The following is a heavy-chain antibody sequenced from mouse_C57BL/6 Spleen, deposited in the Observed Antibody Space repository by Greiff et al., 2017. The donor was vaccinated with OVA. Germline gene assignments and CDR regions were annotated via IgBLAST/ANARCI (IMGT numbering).Heavy chain of an antibody. CDR3: ARGGYGAMDY. V-gene: IGHV1-82*01. CDR2: IYPGDGDT. J-gene: IGHJ4*01. CDR1: GYAFSSSW. D-gene: IGHD1-2*01. Sequence: VKLQQSGPELVKPGASVKISCKASGYAFSSSWMNWVKQRPGKGLEWIGRIYPGDGDTNYNGKFKGKATLTADKSSSTAYMQLSSLTSEDSAVYFCARGGYGAMDYWGQGTSVTVSS.